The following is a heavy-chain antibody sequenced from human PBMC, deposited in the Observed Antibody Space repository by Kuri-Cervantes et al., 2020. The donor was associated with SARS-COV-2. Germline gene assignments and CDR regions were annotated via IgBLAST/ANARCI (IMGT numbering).Heavy chain of an antibody. CDR3: ARSPGGAEGDY. CDR2: ISSSSSYI. J-gene: IGHJ4*02. D-gene: IGHD3-16*01. Sequence: GGSLRLSCAASGFTFSSYEMNWVRQAPGKGLEWVSSISSSSSYIYYADSVKGRFTISRDNAKNSLYLQMNSLRAEDTAVYYCARSPGGAEGDYWGQGTLVTVSS. V-gene: IGHV3-21*01. CDR1: GFTFSSYE.